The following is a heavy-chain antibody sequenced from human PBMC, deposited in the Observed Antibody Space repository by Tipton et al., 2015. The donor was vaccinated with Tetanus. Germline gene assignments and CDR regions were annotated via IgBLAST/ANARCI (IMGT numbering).Heavy chain of an antibody. Sequence: QLVQSGAEVKKPGSSVKVSCKASGGTFSSYAISWVLQAPGQGLEWMGGIIPIFGTANYAQKFQGRVTITADKSTSTAYMELSSLRSEDTAVYYCARARGNIVVVVAATTDAFDIWGQGTMVTVSS. CDR2: IIPIFGTA. CDR1: GGTFSSYA. CDR3: ARARGNIVVVVAATTDAFDI. J-gene: IGHJ3*02. V-gene: IGHV1-69*06. D-gene: IGHD2-15*01.